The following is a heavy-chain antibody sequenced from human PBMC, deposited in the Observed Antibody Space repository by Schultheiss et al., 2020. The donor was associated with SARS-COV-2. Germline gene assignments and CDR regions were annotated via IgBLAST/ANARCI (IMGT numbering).Heavy chain of an antibody. V-gene: IGHV4-34*01. CDR1: GGSFSGYY. D-gene: IGHD6-19*01. J-gene: IGHJ4*02. Sequence: SQTLSLTCAVYGGSFSGYYWSWIRQPPGKGLEWIGSVYYSGDSYYNPSLKSRVTISVDTSKNQFSLKLSSVTAADTAVYYCARDYQAVAEDYWGQGTLVTVSS. CDR2: VYYSGDS. CDR3: ARDYQAVAEDY.